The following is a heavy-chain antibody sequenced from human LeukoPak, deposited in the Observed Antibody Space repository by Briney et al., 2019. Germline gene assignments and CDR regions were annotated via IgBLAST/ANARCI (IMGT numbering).Heavy chain of an antibody. CDR2: ISGSGGST. V-gene: IGHV3-23*01. Sequence: GGSLRLSCAASGFTFSSYAMSWVRQAPGKGLEWVSAISGSGGSTYYADSVKGRFTISRDNSKNTLYLQMNSLRAEDTAVYYCARGRYSSNWLGAFDYWGQGTLVTVSS. D-gene: IGHD6-13*01. CDR1: GFTFSSYA. J-gene: IGHJ4*02. CDR3: ARGRYSSNWLGAFDY.